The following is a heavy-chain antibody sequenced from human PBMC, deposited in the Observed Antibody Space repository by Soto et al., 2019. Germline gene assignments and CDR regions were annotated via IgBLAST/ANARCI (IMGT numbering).Heavy chain of an antibody. CDR3: ARRWGTYFDF. V-gene: IGHV4-59*01. CDR1: GGSISSYY. Sequence: QVQLQESGPGLVKPSETLSLTCTVSGGSISSYYWSWIRQPPGKGLEWIGYIYCSGSTDYDPSLKSRVTISVDTSKNQFSLKLSSVTAADTAVYYCARRWGTYFDFWGQGTLVTVSS. CDR2: IYCSGST. J-gene: IGHJ4*02. D-gene: IGHD7-27*01.